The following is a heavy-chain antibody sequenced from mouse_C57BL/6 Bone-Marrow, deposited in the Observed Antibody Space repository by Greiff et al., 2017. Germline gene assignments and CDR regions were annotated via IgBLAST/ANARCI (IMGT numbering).Heavy chain of an antibody. CDR2: ISSGGDYI. D-gene: IGHD1-1*01. V-gene: IGHV5-9-1*02. Sequence: EVQLVESGEGLVKPGGSLKLSCAASGFTFSSYAMSWVRHTPEKRLEWVAYISSGGDYIYYADTVKGRFTISRDNARNTLYLQMSSLKSEDTAMYYCTREERNYYGSNAWFAYWDQGTLVTVSA. J-gene: IGHJ3*01. CDR3: TREERNYYGSNAWFAY. CDR1: GFTFSSYA.